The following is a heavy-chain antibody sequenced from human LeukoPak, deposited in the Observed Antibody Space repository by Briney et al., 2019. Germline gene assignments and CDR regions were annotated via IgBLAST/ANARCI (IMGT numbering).Heavy chain of an antibody. CDR1: GYTFTGYY. V-gene: IGHV1-2*02. Sequence: ASVKVSCKASGYTFTGYYMHWVRQAPGQGLEWMGWINPNSGGTNYAQKFQGRVTMTRDTSTSTAYMELSRLRSDDTAVYYCARGRGYQLLSKSIFDYWGQGTLVTVSS. D-gene: IGHD2-2*01. CDR2: INPNSGGT. CDR3: ARGRGYQLLSKSIFDY. J-gene: IGHJ4*02.